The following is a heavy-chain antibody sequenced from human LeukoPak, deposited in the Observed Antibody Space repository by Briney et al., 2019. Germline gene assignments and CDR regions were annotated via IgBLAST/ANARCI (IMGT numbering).Heavy chain of an antibody. J-gene: IGHJ6*03. CDR3: AKGIGLYYYMDV. CDR1: GFTFSSYA. CDR2: ISSSSSTI. V-gene: IGHV3-48*01. D-gene: IGHD2-15*01. Sequence: WGSLRLSCAASGFTFSSYAMSWVRQAPGKGLEWVSYISSSSSTIYYADSVKGRFTISRDNSKNTLYLQMNSLRAEDTAVYYCAKGIGLYYYMDVWGKGTTVTISS.